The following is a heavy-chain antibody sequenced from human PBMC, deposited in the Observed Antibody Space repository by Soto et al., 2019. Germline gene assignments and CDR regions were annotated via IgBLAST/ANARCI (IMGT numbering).Heavy chain of an antibody. CDR3: ARVSPGAFVDYYYGMDV. V-gene: IGHV1-18*04. CDR2: ISAYNGNT. Sequence: GASVKVSCKASGYTFTSYGISWVRQAPGQGLEWMGWISAYNGNTNYAQKLQGRVTMTTDTSTGTAYMELRSLRSDDTAVYYCARVSPGAFVDYYYGMDVWGQGTTVTVSS. D-gene: IGHD3-10*01. J-gene: IGHJ6*02. CDR1: GYTFTSYG.